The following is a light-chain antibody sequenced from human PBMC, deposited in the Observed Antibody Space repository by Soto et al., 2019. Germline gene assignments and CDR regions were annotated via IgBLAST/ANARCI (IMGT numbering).Light chain of an antibody. J-gene: IGLJ3*02. CDR2: GNS. CDR1: SSNIGAGYD. CDR3: QSYDSSLSGEA. Sequence: QSVLTQPPAVSGAPGQRVTISCTGSSSNIGAGYDVHWYQQLPGTAPKLLIYGNSNRPSGVPDRFSGSKSGSSASLAITGLQAEDEADYYCQSYDSSLSGEAFGGGTKLTVL. V-gene: IGLV1-40*01.